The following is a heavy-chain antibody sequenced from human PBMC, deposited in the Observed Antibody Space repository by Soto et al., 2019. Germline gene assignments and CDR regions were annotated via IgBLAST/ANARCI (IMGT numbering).Heavy chain of an antibody. V-gene: IGHV1-69*13. J-gene: IGHJ6*02. CDR1: GGTSSIYA. Sequence: SVKVSCKASGGTSSIYASSWVRKAPGQGLEWMGVIIPIFVTANYAQKFPCRVTITAEESTSTAYMELSSLRSEDTAVYYCARDGDYYGSGRPVEIDYYYGMDVWGQGTTVTVSS. CDR3: ARDGDYYGSGRPVEIDYYYGMDV. CDR2: IIPIFVTA. D-gene: IGHD3-10*01.